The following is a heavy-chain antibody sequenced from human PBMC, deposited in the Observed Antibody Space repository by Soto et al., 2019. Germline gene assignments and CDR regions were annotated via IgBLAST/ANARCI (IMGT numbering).Heavy chain of an antibody. CDR3: AKDLGNGHGYPIFDS. V-gene: IGHV3-23*01. Sequence: EVQLLESGGRLAQPGGSLRLSCAASGFSISNFVMSWVRQAPGKGLEWISMIRGSGDTTYYADSVQSRFTISRDHSENTLFLQMNSLRAEDTAIYYCAKDLGNGHGYPIFDSWGQGTLVTVSS. J-gene: IGHJ4*02. CDR2: IRGSGDTT. D-gene: IGHD2-8*01. CDR1: GFSISNFV.